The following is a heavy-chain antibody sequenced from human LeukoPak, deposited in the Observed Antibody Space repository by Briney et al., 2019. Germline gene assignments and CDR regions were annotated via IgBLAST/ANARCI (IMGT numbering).Heavy chain of an antibody. J-gene: IGHJ3*02. V-gene: IGHV3-21*01. Sequence: GGSLRLSCAASGFTFSSYSMNWVRQAPGKGLEWVSSISSSSSYIYYADSVKGRFTISRDNAKNSLYLQMNSLRAEDTAVYYCAKDMGISGSYFDAFDIWGQGTMVTVSS. CDR3: AKDMGISGSYFDAFDI. CDR1: GFTFSSYS. CDR2: ISSSSSYI. D-gene: IGHD1-26*01.